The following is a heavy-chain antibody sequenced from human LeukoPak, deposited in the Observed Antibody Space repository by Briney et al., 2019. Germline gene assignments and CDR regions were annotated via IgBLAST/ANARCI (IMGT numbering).Heavy chain of an antibody. J-gene: IGHJ4*02. V-gene: IGHV3-74*01. CDR2: INSDGGYM. D-gene: IGHD1-1*01. CDR1: GFSFSDYW. Sequence: GSLRLSCAASGFSFSDYWMHWVRQAPGKGLVWLSRINSDGGYMSFADSVKGRFTVSRDNAKNTLYLQMNGLRDEETAVYYRVRGSTSTTGDYWGQGTLVTVSS. CDR3: VRGSTSTTGDY.